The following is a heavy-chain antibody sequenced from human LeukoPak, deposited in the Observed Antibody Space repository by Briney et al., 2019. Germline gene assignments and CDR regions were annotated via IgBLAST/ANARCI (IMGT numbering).Heavy chain of an antibody. CDR1: GYTFTSYD. J-gene: IGHJ5*02. Sequence: ASVKVSCKASGYTFTSYDINWVRQATGQGLEWVAWMNPNSGNTGYAQKFQGRVTMTRNTSISTAYMELSSLRSEDTAVYYCATLSSGWPYNWFDPWGQGTLVTVSS. D-gene: IGHD6-19*01. V-gene: IGHV1-8*01. CDR3: ATLSSGWPYNWFDP. CDR2: MNPNSGNT.